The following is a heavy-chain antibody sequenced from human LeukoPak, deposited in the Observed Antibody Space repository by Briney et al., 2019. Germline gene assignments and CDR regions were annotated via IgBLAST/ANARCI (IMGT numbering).Heavy chain of an antibody. CDR2: ISYDGSNK. CDR3: AKRSGPYYYMDV. V-gene: IGHV3-30*18. Sequence: GGSLRLSCAASGFTFSSYGMHWVRQAPGKGLEWVAVISYDGSNKYYADSVKGRFTISRDNSKNTLYLQMNSLRAEDTAVYYCAKRSGPYYYMDVWGKGTTVTVSS. D-gene: IGHD1-14*01. CDR1: GFTFSSYG. J-gene: IGHJ6*03.